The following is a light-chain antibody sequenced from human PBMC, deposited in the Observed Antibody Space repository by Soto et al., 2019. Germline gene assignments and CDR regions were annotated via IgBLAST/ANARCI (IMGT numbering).Light chain of an antibody. V-gene: IGLV1-36*01. Sequence: QSVLTQPPSVSEAPRQRVTISCSGSSSNIGNNAVNWYQQLPGKAPKLLIYYDDLLPSGVSDRFSGSKSGTSASLAISGLQSEDEADYDCAAWDDSLNGVVFGGGTMLTVL. CDR2: YDD. CDR3: AAWDDSLNGVV. J-gene: IGLJ2*01. CDR1: SSNIGNNA.